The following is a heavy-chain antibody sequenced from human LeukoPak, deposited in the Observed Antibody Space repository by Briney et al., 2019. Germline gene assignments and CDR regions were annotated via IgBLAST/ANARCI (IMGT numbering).Heavy chain of an antibody. D-gene: IGHD1-26*01. Sequence: GGSLRLSCAASGFTFSNYDMHWVRQAPGKGLEWVSSISSSSSYIYYADSVKGRFTISRDNAKNSLYLQMNSLRAEDTAVYYCARDTIVGASIIQHWGQGTLVTVSS. CDR1: GFTFSNYD. V-gene: IGHV3-21*01. CDR2: ISSSSSYI. J-gene: IGHJ1*01. CDR3: ARDTIVGASIIQH.